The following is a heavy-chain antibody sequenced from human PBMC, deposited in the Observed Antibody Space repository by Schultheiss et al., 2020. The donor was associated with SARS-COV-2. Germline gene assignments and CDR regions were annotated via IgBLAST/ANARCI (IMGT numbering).Heavy chain of an antibody. D-gene: IGHD2-21*01. J-gene: IGHJ3*02. Sequence: SGPTLVKPTQTLTLTCTLSGFSLSTSGVGVGWIRQPPGKALEWLALIYWNDDKRYSPSLKSRLTITKDTSKNQVVLSMTNMDPVDTATYYCARKKTYSDGLDIWGQGTMVTVSS. CDR2: IYWNDDK. CDR1: GFSLSTSGVG. V-gene: IGHV2-5*01. CDR3: ARKKTYSDGLDI.